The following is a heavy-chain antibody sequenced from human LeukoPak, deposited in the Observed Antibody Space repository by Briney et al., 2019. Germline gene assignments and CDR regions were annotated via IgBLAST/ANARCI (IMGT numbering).Heavy chain of an antibody. Sequence: GGSLRLSCAASGFTFSTYWMHWVRQAPGKGLVWVSRINGDGSTTTYADSVKGRFTISRDNAKKTLYLQMNSLRAEDTAVYYCARGRGYFDWSYAFDIWGQGTMVNVSS. V-gene: IGHV3-74*01. CDR3: ARGRGYFDWSYAFDI. J-gene: IGHJ3*02. CDR1: GFTFSTYW. D-gene: IGHD3-9*01. CDR2: INGDGSTT.